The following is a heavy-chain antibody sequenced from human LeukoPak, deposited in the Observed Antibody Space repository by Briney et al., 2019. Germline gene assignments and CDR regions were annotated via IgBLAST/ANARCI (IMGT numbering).Heavy chain of an antibody. Sequence: ASVKVSCKSSGYTFTDYDINWVRQAPGQGLEWMGWMNPDSGNTGYAQKFQGRVTMTRNTSINTAYMELNSLRSEDTAVYYCARARSYRHQLNALSYWFDPWGQGTLVTVSS. CDR3: ARARSYRHQLNALSYWFDP. CDR1: GYTFTDYD. CDR2: MNPDSGNT. V-gene: IGHV1-8*02. D-gene: IGHD5-24*01. J-gene: IGHJ5*02.